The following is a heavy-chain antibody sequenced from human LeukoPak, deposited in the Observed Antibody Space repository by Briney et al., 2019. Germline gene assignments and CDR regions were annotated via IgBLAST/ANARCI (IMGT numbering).Heavy chain of an antibody. Sequence: GGSLRLSCAASGFTFITYGMPWVRQAPGKGLEWVSAISGSGGSTYYADSVKGRFTISRDNAKNTLYLQMNSLRAEDTAVYYCAREYYCGGDCYSRPDYWGQGTLVTVSS. V-gene: IGHV3-23*01. CDR2: ISGSGGST. CDR1: GFTFITYG. D-gene: IGHD2-21*02. CDR3: AREYYCGGDCYSRPDY. J-gene: IGHJ4*02.